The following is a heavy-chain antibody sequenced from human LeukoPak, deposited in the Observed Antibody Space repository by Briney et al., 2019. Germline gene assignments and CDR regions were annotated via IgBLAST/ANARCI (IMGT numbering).Heavy chain of an antibody. CDR2: ISSSSGTI. V-gene: IGHV3-48*01. CDR3: AKGLGGIYPRSRVLDM. Sequence: GGSLRLSCAASGFTFSTYSMNWVRQAPGKGLEWVSYISSSSGTIYYADSVKGRFTISRDNAKNSLYLQMNSLRAEDTAVYYCAKGLGGIYPRSRVLDMWGQGTMVTVCS. CDR1: GFTFSTYS. J-gene: IGHJ3*02. D-gene: IGHD3-16*01.